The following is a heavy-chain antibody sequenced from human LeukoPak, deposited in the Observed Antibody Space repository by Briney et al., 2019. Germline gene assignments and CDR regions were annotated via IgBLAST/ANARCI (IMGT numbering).Heavy chain of an antibody. CDR1: GFTFSNFW. CDR2: ISSSSSYI. CDR3: ARTGCSSTSCYSDYDAFDI. V-gene: IGHV3-21*01. J-gene: IGHJ3*02. Sequence: GGSLRLSCAASGFTFSNFWIHWVRQAPGKGLEWVSSISSSSSYIYYADSVKGRFTIPRDNAKNSLYLQVSSLRAEDTAVYYCARTGCSSTSCYSDYDAFDIWGQGTMVTVSS. D-gene: IGHD2-2*02.